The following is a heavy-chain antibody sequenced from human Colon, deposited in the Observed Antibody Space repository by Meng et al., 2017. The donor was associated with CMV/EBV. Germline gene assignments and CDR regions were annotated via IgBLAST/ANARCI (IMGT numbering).Heavy chain of an antibody. Sequence: GESLKISCAGSGFIFSSYGMNWVRQAPGRGLEWVSSITTANAYKSYAESVKGRFTISRDDAKSSLFLQMDSLRVDYTAVYYCARPLSPRSASFALLAFWGQGTLVTVSS. CDR1: GFIFSSYG. J-gene: IGHJ4*02. CDR2: ITTANAYK. CDR3: ARPLSPRSASFALLAF. D-gene: IGHD6-19*01. V-gene: IGHV3-21*06.